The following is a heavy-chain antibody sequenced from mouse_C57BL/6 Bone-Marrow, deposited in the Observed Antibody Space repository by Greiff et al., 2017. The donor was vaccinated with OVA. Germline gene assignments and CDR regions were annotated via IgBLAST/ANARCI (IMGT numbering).Heavy chain of an antibody. J-gene: IGHJ3*01. Sequence: EVQLQQSGPVLVKPGASVKMSCKASGYTFTDYYMNWVKQSHGKSLEWIGVINPYNGGTSYNQKFKGKATLTVDKSSSTAYMELNSLTSEDSAVYYCARDGYYPAWFAYWGQGTLVTVSA. CDR2: INPYNGGT. V-gene: IGHV1-19*01. D-gene: IGHD2-3*01. CDR3: ARDGYYPAWFAY. CDR1: GYTFTDYY.